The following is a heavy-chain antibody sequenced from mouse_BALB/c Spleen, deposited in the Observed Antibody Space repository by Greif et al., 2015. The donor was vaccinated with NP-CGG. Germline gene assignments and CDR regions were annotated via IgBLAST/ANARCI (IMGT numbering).Heavy chain of an antibody. CDR2: TLPGSGRT. V-gene: IGHV1-9*01. Sequence: QVQLKQSGDELMKPGASVKIPCKATGYAFSSYWIEWVKQRPGHGLEWIGETLPGSGRTNYNEKFKGKATLTADTSSNTAYMQLSSLTSEDSAVYYCAGGEYGNLYAMDYWGQGTSVTVSS. D-gene: IGHD2-10*02. CDR3: AGGEYGNLYAMDY. J-gene: IGHJ4*01. CDR1: GYAFSSYW.